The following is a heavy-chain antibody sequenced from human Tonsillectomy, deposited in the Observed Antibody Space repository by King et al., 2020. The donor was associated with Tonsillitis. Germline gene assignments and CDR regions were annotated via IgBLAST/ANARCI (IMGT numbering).Heavy chain of an antibody. J-gene: IGHJ6*02. Sequence: QLVQSGGGLVQPGGSLRLSCAASGFTFSNYAMSWVRQAPGKGLEWVSAISGSGSNTYYADSVKGRFTISRDNSKNTLYLQMNSLRSEDTAVYYWAEAAVPRYYYDGMDVWGQGTTVTVSS. CDR3: AEAAVPRYYYDGMDV. CDR1: GFTFSNYA. V-gene: IGHV3-23*04. CDR2: ISGSGSNT.